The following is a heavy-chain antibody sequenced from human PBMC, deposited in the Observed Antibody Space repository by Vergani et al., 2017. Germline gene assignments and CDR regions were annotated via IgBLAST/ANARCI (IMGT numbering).Heavy chain of an antibody. V-gene: IGHV4-34*01. J-gene: IGHJ6*02. Sequence: QVQLQQWGAGLLKPSETLSLTCAVYGGSFSGYYWSWIRQPPGKGLEWIGEINHSGSTNYNPSLKSRVTISVDTSKNQFSLKLSSVTAADTAVYYCARGGSYLSYYYYGMDVWGQGTTVTFSS. D-gene: IGHD1-26*01. CDR1: GGSFSGYY. CDR2: INHSGST. CDR3: ARGGSYLSYYYYGMDV.